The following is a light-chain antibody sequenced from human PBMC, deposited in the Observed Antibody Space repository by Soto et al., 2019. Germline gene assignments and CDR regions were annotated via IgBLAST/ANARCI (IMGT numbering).Light chain of an antibody. J-gene: IGKJ3*01. CDR1: QTIFYTSSNKNY. V-gene: IGKV4-1*01. Sequence: DIVLTQSPDSLAVSLGERATIHCKSSQTIFYTSSNKNYLAWYQQRPGQPPKLLIYWASDRESGVPNRFSGSGSGTDFTLTISGLQAEDVAVHYCQQYYSTPFTLAPGTKVDIK. CDR2: WAS. CDR3: QQYYSTPFT.